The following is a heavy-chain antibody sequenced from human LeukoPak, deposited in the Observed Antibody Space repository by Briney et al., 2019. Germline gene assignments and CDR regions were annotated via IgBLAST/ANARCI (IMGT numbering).Heavy chain of an antibody. CDR2: ISASRGST. V-gene: IGHV3-23*01. CDR3: ANPFYGSGPRGY. Sequence: GGSLRLSCAASGFAFSTYDMTWVRQAPGKGLEWVSAISASRGSTYYADSVKGRFTISRDNSKNTLYLQMNSLRTEDTAIYYCANPFYGSGPRGYWGQGTLVTVSS. J-gene: IGHJ4*02. D-gene: IGHD3-10*01. CDR1: GFAFSTYD.